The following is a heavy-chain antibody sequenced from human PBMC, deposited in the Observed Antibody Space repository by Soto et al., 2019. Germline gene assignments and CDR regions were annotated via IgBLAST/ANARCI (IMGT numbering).Heavy chain of an antibody. CDR3: ARGPSKVPRYYYDSSGYPTYFDY. J-gene: IGHJ4*02. D-gene: IGHD3-22*01. CDR2: INHSGST. CDR1: GGSFSGYY. Sequence: SETLSLTCAVCGGSFSGYYWSWIRQPPGKGLEWIGEINHSGSTNYNPSLKSRVTISVDTSKNQFSLKLSSVTAADTAVYYCARGPSKVPRYYYDSSGYPTYFDYWGQGTLVTVSS. V-gene: IGHV4-34*01.